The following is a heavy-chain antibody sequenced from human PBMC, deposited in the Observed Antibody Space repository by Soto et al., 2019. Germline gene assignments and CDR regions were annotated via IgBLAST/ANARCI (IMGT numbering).Heavy chain of an antibody. CDR3: ARTEVRIAADLDY. V-gene: IGHV3-7*01. D-gene: IGHD6-13*01. CDR2: IKQDGSEK. CDR1: GFTFSSYW. J-gene: IGHJ4*02. Sequence: PGGSLRLSCAASGFTFSSYWMSWVRQAPGKGLEWVANIKQDGSEKYYVDSVKGRFTISRDNAKNSLYLQMNSLRAEDTAVYYCARTEVRIAADLDYWGQGTLVTVSS.